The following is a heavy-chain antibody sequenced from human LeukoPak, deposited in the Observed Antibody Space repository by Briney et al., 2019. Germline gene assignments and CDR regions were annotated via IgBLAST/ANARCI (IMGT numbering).Heavy chain of an antibody. Sequence: SETLSLTCTVSGGSISSYYWSWIRQPPGKGLEWIGYIYYSGSTNYNPSLKSRVTISVDTPKNQFSLKLSSVTAADTAVYYCARLYGDYENWFDPWGQGTLVTVSS. V-gene: IGHV4-59*08. CDR2: IYYSGST. J-gene: IGHJ5*02. CDR3: ARLYGDYENWFDP. D-gene: IGHD4-17*01. CDR1: GGSISSYY.